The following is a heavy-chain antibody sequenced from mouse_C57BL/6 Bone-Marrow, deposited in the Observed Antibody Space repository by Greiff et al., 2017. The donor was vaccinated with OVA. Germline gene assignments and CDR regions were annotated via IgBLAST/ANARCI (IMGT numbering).Heavy chain of an antibody. V-gene: IGHV1-64*01. J-gene: IGHJ1*03. CDR3: ARTEGTTANWYFDV. D-gene: IGHD1-2*01. CDR2: IHPNSGST. CDR1: GYTFTSYW. Sequence: QVQLQQPGAELVKPGASVKLSCKASGYTFTSYWMHWVKQRPGQGLEWIGMIHPNSGSTNYNEKFKSKATLTVDKSSSTAYMQLSSLTSEDSAVYYSARTEGTTANWYFDVCGTGTTVTVSS.